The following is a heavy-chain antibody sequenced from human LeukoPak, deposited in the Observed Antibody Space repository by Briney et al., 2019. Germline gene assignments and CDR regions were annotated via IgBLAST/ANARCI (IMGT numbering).Heavy chain of an antibody. CDR2: INPNSGGT. Sequence: GASVKVSCKASGYTFTGYYMHWVRQAPGQGLEWMGWINPNSGGTNYAQKFQGRVTMTRDTSISTAYMELSRLRCDDTAVYYCARDRAGFSRSYYYYGMDVWGQGTTVTVSS. CDR1: GYTFTGYY. D-gene: IGHD3-10*01. J-gene: IGHJ6*02. V-gene: IGHV1-2*02. CDR3: ARDRAGFSRSYYYYGMDV.